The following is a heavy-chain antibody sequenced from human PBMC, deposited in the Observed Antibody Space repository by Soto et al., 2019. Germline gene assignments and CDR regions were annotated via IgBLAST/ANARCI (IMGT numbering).Heavy chain of an antibody. CDR1: GYSTSSGYY. V-gene: IGHV4-38-2*01. CDR3: ARGSGQRPTAPIDY. Sequence: SETLSLTCAVSGYSTSSGYYWGWLRQPPGKGLEWIGSIYHSGRTYYNPSLKSRVTISVDTSKNQFSLKLSSVTAADAAVYYCARGSGQRPTAPIDYWGQGTLGTVSS. D-gene: IGHD6-25*01. J-gene: IGHJ4*02. CDR2: IYHSGRT.